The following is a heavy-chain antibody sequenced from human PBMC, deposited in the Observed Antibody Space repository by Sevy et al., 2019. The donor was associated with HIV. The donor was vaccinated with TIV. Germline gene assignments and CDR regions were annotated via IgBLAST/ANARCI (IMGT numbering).Heavy chain of an antibody. CDR1: GFTFIANW. CDR2: IKADGSDK. Sequence: GGSLRLSCAASGFTFIANWMNWVRQAPGKGLEWVANIKADGSDKHYVDAVEGRFTISRDNANNLLSLQMNSLRVEDTAVYFCEGETGGRFEYWGQGTLVTVSS. J-gene: IGHJ4*02. D-gene: IGHD1-26*01. V-gene: IGHV3-7*01. CDR3: EGETGGRFEY.